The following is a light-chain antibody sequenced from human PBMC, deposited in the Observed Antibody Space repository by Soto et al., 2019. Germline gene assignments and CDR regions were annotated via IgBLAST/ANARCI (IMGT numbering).Light chain of an antibody. V-gene: IGLV2-23*01. Sequence: QSALTQPASVSGSPGQSITISCTGTISDVGSSNLVSWYQQHPDKAPKLMIYEGTKRPSGVSNRFSGSKSGNTASLTISGLQTEDEADYYCCSYATNSPWVFGGGTKLTVL. CDR1: ISDVGSSNL. CDR3: CSYATNSPWV. CDR2: EGT. J-gene: IGLJ3*02.